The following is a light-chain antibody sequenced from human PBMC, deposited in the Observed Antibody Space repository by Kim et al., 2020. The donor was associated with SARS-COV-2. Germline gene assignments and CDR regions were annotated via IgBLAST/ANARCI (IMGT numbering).Light chain of an antibody. CDR1: PHDSKSY. J-gene: IGKJ2*03. Sequence: LSPAGSATTLSWASPHDSKSYVAGHQQIPGQAPRLLIYGASTRAAGIPHRFIGSESGTDFTLTITSLAPEDFAVYFCLQYGDSPYSFGQGTKLEIK. V-gene: IGKV3-20*01. CDR3: LQYGDSPYS. CDR2: GAS.